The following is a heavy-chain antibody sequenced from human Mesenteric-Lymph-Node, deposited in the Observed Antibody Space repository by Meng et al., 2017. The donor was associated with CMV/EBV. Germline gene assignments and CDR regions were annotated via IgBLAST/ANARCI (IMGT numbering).Heavy chain of an antibody. CDR1: GGSFSAYY. CDR2: INHSGST. D-gene: IGHD1-14*01. V-gene: IGHV4-34*01. J-gene: IGHJ4*02. Sequence: QVQLQQWGAGLLKPSETLSLTCPGYGGSFSAYYWSWIRQPPGKGLEWIGEINHSGSTNYNPSLKSRITISVDTSKNQFSLKLTSVTAADTAVYFCASLAPLNNTKDKIPSGYWGQGTLVTVSS. CDR3: ASLAPLNNTKDKIPSGY.